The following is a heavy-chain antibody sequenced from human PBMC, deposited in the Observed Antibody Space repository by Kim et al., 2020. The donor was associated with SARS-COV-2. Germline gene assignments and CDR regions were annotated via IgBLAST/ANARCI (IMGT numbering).Heavy chain of an antibody. Sequence: TFYADSVKGRFTVSRNNSKNLVFLQMTSLRPDDTAIYYCTRFKRDEYSFDYWGQGTLVTVSS. V-gene: IGHV3-53*04. CDR3: TRFKRDEYSFDY. CDR2: T. D-gene: IGHD4-4*01. J-gene: IGHJ4*02.